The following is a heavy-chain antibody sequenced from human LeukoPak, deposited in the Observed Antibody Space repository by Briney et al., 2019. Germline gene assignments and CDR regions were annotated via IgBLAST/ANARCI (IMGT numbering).Heavy chain of an antibody. J-gene: IGHJ4*02. CDR3: ARVSDDYVWGSYRPYYFDY. D-gene: IGHD3-16*02. Sequence: SGTLSLTCAVSGGSISSSNWWSWVRQPPGKGLEWIGEIYHSGSTNYNPSLKSRVTISVDKSKNQFSLKLSSVTAADTAVYYCARVSDDYVWGSYRPYYFDYWGQGTLVTVSS. CDR2: IYHSGST. CDR1: GGSISSSNW. V-gene: IGHV4-4*02.